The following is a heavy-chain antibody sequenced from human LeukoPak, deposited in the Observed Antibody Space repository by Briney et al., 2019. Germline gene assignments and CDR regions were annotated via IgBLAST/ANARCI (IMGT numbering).Heavy chain of an antibody. CDR1: GFTFSSYW. CDR3: AREDPLYDNSGTSFSPFDP. D-gene: IGHD3-22*01. J-gene: IGHJ5*02. V-gene: IGHV3-74*01. CDR2: INSDGSST. Sequence: PGGSLRLSCAASGFTFSSYWMHWVRQAPGKGLVWVSRINSDGSSTSYADSVKGRFTISRDNAKNTLYLQMNSLRAEDTAVYYCAREDPLYDNSGTSFSPFDPWGQGTLVTVSS.